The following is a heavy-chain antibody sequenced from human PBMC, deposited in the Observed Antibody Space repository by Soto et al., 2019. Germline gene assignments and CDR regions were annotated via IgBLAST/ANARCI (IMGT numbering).Heavy chain of an antibody. CDR1: GFTFSSYA. CDR2: ISGSGGST. V-gene: IGHV3-23*01. J-gene: IGHJ4*02. CDR3: AKASRVLLWFGELSNFDY. D-gene: IGHD3-10*01. Sequence: EVQLLESGGGLVQPGGSLRLSCAASGFTFSSYAMSWVRQAPGKGLEWVSAISGSGGSTYYADSVKGRFTISRDNSKNTLYLQMNSLRAEDTAVYCCAKASRVLLWFGELSNFDYWGQGTLVTVSS.